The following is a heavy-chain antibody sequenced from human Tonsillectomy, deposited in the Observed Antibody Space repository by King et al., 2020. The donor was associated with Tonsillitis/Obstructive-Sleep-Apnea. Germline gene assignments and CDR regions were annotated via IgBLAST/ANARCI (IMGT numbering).Heavy chain of an antibody. J-gene: IGHJ6*02. CDR3: ASDLGLVGGVMGYDGMDV. CDR1: GFTFSSYA. D-gene: IGHD3-16*01. V-gene: IGHV3-30*04. CDR2: ISYDGSNK. Sequence: VQLVESGGGVVQPGRSLRLSCAASGFTFSSYAMHWVRQAPGKGLEWVAVISYDGSNKYYADSVKGRFTISRDNSKNTLYLQMNSLRAEDTAVYYCASDLGLVGGVMGYDGMDVWGQGTTVTVSS.